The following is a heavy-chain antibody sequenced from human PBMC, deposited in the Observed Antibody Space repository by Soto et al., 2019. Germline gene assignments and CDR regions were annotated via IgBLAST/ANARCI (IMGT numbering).Heavy chain of an antibody. CDR1: GFTFSSYG. D-gene: IGHD3-9*01. V-gene: IGHV3-33*01. CDR3: ARDPPKXYDILTGYLNYYYGMDV. J-gene: IGHJ6*02. Sequence: GGSLRLSCAASGFTFSSYGMHWVRQAPGKGLEWVAVIWYDGSNKYYADSVKGRFTISRDNSKNTLYLQMNSLRAEDTAVYYCARDPPKXYDILTGYLNYYYGMDVWGQGTTVTVSS. CDR2: IWYDGSNK.